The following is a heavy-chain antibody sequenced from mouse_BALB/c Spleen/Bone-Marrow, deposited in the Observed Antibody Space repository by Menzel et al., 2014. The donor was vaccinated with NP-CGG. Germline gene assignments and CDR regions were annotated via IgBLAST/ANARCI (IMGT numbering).Heavy chain of an antibody. V-gene: IGHV5-6*01. D-gene: IGHD2-2*01. J-gene: IGHJ2*01. Sequence: EVKLVESGGDLVKPGGSLKLSCAASGFTFSSYGMSWVRQTPDKRLEWVATISSGGSYTYYPDSVKGRFTISRDNAKNTLYLQMSSLKSEDTAMYYCARQGYGYDGFDYRGQGTTLTVSS. CDR1: GFTFSSYG. CDR2: ISSGGSYT. CDR3: ARQGYGYDGFDY.